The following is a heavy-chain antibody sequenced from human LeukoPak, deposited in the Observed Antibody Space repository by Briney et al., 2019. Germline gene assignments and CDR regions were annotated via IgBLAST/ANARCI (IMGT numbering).Heavy chain of an antibody. CDR1: GASISSYY. V-gene: IGHV4-59*01. CDR3: AAGTAAAGTTY. D-gene: IGHD6-13*01. J-gene: IGHJ4*02. Sequence: PSETLSLTCSVSGASISSYYWSWIRQPPGKRLEWIGYIYYSGSTNYNPSLRSGVTISVDTSKSQFSLKLSSVTAADTAVYYCAAGTAAAGTTYWGQGTLVTVSS. CDR2: IYYSGST.